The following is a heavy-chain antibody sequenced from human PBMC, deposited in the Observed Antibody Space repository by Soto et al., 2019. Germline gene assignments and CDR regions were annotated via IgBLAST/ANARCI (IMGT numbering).Heavy chain of an antibody. D-gene: IGHD2-15*01. CDR2: INAGNGHT. CDR1: GYTFTGFA. Sequence: QVQLVQSGTEVMKPGASVKISCKASGYTFTGFAMHWVRQAPGQRLEWMGWINAGNGHTKYSQRFPGRVIITRDTSASTAYMELSSLGSEDTAVYYCARGIWVVTKADYYLDSWGQGTLVTVSS. V-gene: IGHV1-3*01. J-gene: IGHJ4*02. CDR3: ARGIWVVTKADYYLDS.